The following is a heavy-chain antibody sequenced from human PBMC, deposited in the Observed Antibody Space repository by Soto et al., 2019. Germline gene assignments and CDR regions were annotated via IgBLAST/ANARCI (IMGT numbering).Heavy chain of an antibody. Sequence: QVQLVQSGAEVKKPGSSVKVSCKASGGTFSSYAISWVRQAPGQGLEWMGGIIPIFGTANYAQKFQGRVTITADESTSTAYMELSSLRSEDTAVYYCARVLHYYDSRGPPPSTAFDYWGQGTLVTVSS. CDR2: IIPIFGTA. J-gene: IGHJ4*02. V-gene: IGHV1-69*01. CDR1: GGTFSSYA. D-gene: IGHD3-22*01. CDR3: ARVLHYYDSRGPPPSTAFDY.